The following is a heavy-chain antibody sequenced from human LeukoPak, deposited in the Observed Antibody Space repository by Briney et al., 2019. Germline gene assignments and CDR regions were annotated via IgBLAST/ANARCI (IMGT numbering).Heavy chain of an antibody. Sequence: GGSLRLSCAGSGFTFTDYSMGWVRQAPGKGLEWVANIKEDGNERYYVDSVKGRFTISRDNSKNTLYLQMNNLRAEDTAVYYCAKGGCRGTCNPLAYWGQGALVTVSP. J-gene: IGHJ4*02. CDR2: IKEDGNER. CDR3: AKGGCRGTCNPLAY. CDR1: GFTFTDYS. D-gene: IGHD2-15*01. V-gene: IGHV3-7*03.